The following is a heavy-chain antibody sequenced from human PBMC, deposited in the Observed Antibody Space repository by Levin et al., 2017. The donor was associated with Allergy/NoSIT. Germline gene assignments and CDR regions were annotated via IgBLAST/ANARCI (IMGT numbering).Heavy chain of an antibody. V-gene: IGHV3-30*18. J-gene: IGHJ4*02. Sequence: GGSLRLSCAATGFTFSSYGMHWVRQAPGKGLEWVAVISYDGSNKYYADSVKVRFTISRDNSKNTLYLQMNSLRAEDTAVYYCAKPHHSGSYDDWGQGTLVTVSS. CDR1: GFTFSSYG. CDR2: ISYDGSNK. CDR3: AKPHHSGSYDD. D-gene: IGHD1-26*01.